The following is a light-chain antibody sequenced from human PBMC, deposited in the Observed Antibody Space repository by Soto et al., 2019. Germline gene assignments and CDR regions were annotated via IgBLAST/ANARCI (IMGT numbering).Light chain of an antibody. J-gene: IGLJ1*01. CDR3: SSYRASSTAHDV. CDR2: DVT. CDR1: GSDIGGYNY. Sequence: QSALTQPASLSGSPGQSITISCTGTGSDIGGYNYVSWYQQHPGKAPKLIIHDVTNRPSGVSDRFFGSKSGNTASLTISGLQAEDEADYYCSSYRASSTAHDVFGTGTKLTVL. V-gene: IGLV2-14*03.